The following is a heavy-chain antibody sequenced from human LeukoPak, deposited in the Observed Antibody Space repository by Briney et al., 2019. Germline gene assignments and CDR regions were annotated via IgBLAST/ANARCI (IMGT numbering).Heavy chain of an antibody. CDR2: IIPIFGTA. D-gene: IGHD6-19*01. Sequence: SVKVSCKASGGTFSSYAISWVRQAPGQGLEWMGGIIPIFGTANYAQKFQGRVTITADESTSTAYMELSSLRSEDTAVYYCARDNSSGYYYYYGMDVRGQGTTVTVSS. CDR1: GGTFSSYA. CDR3: ARDNSSGYYYYYGMDV. J-gene: IGHJ6*02. V-gene: IGHV1-69*13.